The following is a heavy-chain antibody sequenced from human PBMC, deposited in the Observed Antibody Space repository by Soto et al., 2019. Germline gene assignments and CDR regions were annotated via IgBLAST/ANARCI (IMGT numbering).Heavy chain of an antibody. J-gene: IGHJ4*02. Sequence: SETLSLTCTVSGGSINNGNYFWGWIRQPPGKGLEWIASMYYSGGSYYNPSLKSRVTISADTSKNQFSLKLRSVTAADTAVYYCSKSLVGDTRQRDHDSWGQGTLVNVSS. CDR3: SKSLVGDTRQRDHDS. D-gene: IGHD3-10*01. CDR1: GGSINNGNYF. CDR2: MYYSGGS. V-gene: IGHV4-39*01.